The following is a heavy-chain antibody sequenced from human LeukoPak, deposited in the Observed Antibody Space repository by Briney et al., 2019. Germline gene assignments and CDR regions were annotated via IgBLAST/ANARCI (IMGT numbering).Heavy chain of an antibody. D-gene: IGHD3-10*01. J-gene: IGHJ4*02. CDR3: ARDLAAAVRGVIIY. CDR2: IKQDGSEK. Sequence: PGGSLRLSCAASGFTFSGYWMSWVRQAPGKGLEWVANIKQDGSEKYYVDSVKGRFTISRDNAKNSLYLQMNSLRAEDTAVYYCARDLAAAVRGVIIYWGQGTLVTVSS. CDR1: GFTFSGYW. V-gene: IGHV3-7*01.